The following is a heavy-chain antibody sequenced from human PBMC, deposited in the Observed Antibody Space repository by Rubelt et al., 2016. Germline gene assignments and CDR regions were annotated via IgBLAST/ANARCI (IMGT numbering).Heavy chain of an antibody. CDR2: IYYSGST. D-gene: IGHD3-16*02. CDR3: ARDGTYYDYVWGSYRQNWFDP. CDR1: SYY. Sequence: SYYWGWIRQPPGKGLEWIGSIYYSGSTYYNPSLKSRVTISVDTSKNQFSLKLSSVTAADTAVYYCARDGTYYDYVWGSYRQNWFDPWGQGTLVTVSS. V-gene: IGHV4-39*07. J-gene: IGHJ5*02.